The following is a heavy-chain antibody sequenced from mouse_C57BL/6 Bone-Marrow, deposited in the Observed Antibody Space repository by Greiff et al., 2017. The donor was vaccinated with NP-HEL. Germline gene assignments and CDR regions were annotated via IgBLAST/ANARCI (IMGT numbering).Heavy chain of an antibody. CDR1: GFNIKDDY. CDR3: TTITTVVNFDY. J-gene: IGHJ2*01. CDR2: IDPENGDT. V-gene: IGHV14-4*01. D-gene: IGHD1-1*01. Sequence: EVHLVESGAELVRPGASVKLSCTASGFNIKDDYMPWVKQRPEQGLEWIGWIDPENGDTEYASEFQGKATITADTSSNTAYLQLSSLTSEDTAVYYCTTITTVVNFDYWGQGTTLTVSS.